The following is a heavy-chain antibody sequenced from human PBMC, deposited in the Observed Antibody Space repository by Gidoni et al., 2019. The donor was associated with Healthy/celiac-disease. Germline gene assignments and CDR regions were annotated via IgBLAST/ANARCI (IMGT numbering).Heavy chain of an antibody. Sequence: QVQLQQWGAGLLKPSETLSLTCAVYGGSFSGYYWSWIRQPPGKGLEWIGEINHGGSTNYSPSLKSRVTISVDTFKNQFSLRLSSLTAADTAVYYCARGGATMVQGVKHPNYYYGVDVWGQGTTVTVSS. V-gene: IGHV4-34*01. CDR2: INHGGST. J-gene: IGHJ6*02. CDR3: ARGGATMVQGVKHPNYYYGVDV. CDR1: GGSFSGYY. D-gene: IGHD3-10*01.